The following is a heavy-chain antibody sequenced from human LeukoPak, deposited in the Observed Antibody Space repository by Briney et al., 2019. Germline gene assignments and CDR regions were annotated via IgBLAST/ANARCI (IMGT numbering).Heavy chain of an antibody. J-gene: IGHJ4*02. V-gene: IGHV3-23*01. CDR1: GFTFSSYA. Sequence: GGSLRLSCAASGFTFSSYAMSWVRQAPGKGLEWVSAISGSGGSTYYADSVKGRFTISRDNAKKSLYLQMNSLRAEDTAVYYCARGSGGDYFDYWGQGTLVTVSS. CDR2: ISGSGGST. D-gene: IGHD1-26*01. CDR3: ARGSGGDYFDY.